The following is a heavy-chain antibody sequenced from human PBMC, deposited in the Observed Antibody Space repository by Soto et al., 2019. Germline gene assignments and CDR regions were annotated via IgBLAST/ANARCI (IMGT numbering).Heavy chain of an antibody. CDR2: ISGSSSYI. Sequence: GGSLRLSCGASGFTLSGYSMNWVRQSPGKGLEWVSSISGSSSYIYYADSVRGRFTISRDNAKNSLYLQMNSLRAEDTAVYYCARDSPVFGYCSGGSCYIYYYYGMDVWGQGTTVTVSS. J-gene: IGHJ6*02. V-gene: IGHV3-21*01. CDR3: ARDSPVFGYCSGGSCYIYYYYGMDV. CDR1: GFTLSGYS. D-gene: IGHD2-15*01.